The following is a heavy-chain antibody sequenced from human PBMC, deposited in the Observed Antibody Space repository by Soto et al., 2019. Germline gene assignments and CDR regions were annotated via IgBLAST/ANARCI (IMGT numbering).Heavy chain of an antibody. J-gene: IGHJ4*02. CDR1: GGSISSGGYY. CDR2: INYSGST. Sequence: PSETLSLTCTVSGGSISSGGYYWSWIRQHPGKGLEWIGYINYSGSTYYNPSLKSRVTISVDTSKNQFYLKMSSVTAADTAVYYCARDWGGPGPVDYWGQXTLVTVSS. D-gene: IGHD3-16*01. CDR3: ARDWGGPGPVDY. V-gene: IGHV4-31*02.